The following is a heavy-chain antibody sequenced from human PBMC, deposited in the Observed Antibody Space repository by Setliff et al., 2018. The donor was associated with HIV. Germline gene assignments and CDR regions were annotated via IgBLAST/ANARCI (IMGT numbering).Heavy chain of an antibody. CDR1: GYSFSNYA. CDR3: ARDQVAFIAAAGTGECACDI. CDR2: ININTGNP. V-gene: IGHV7-4-1*02. J-gene: IGHJ3*02. D-gene: IGHD6-13*01. Sequence: ASVKVSCKASGYSFSNYAMNWVRQAPGQGLEWMGWININTGNPTYAQGFTGRFVFSLDTSVSTAYLQTSSLKAEDTAVYYCARDQVAFIAAAGTGECACDIWGQGTMVTVSS.